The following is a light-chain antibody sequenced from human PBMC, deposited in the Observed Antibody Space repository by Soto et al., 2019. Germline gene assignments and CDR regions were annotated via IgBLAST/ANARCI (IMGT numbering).Light chain of an antibody. CDR3: NSYTSSSTYG. Sequence: QSALTQPASVSGSPGQSITISCTGTSSDVGGYNYVSWYQHHPGNAPKLMIYEVSNRPSGVSNRFSGSKSGNTASLTISGLQAEDETDYYGNSYTSSSTYGFGTGTKVTVL. CDR1: SSDVGGYNY. J-gene: IGLJ1*01. CDR2: EVS. V-gene: IGLV2-14*01.